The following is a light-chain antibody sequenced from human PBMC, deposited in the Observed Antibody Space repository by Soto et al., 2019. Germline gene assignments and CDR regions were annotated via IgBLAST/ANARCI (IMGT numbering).Light chain of an antibody. CDR3: QQYTNWPPWT. CDR2: GAS. V-gene: IGKV3-15*01. Sequence: EIVMTQSPATLSVSPGERATLSCRASQSVSTNLAWYQQKPGQAPRLLIYGASTRATGIPARFSGSGSGTEFTLTISSLQSDDFAVSYCQQYTNWPPWTFGRGTKVDMK. J-gene: IGKJ1*01. CDR1: QSVSTN.